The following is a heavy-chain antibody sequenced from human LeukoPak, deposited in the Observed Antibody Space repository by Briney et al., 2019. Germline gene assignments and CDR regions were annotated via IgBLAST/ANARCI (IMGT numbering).Heavy chain of an antibody. V-gene: IGHV3-23*01. Sequence: GGSLRLSCAASGFAFSSAWMTWVRQAPGKGLQWVSAISGSGGSTYYADSVKGRFTISRDNSKNTLYLQMNSLRAEDTAVYYCAKDHSSGWPDCFDYWGQGALVTVSS. CDR3: AKDHSSGWPDCFDY. CDR1: GFAFSSAW. CDR2: ISGSGGST. D-gene: IGHD6-19*01. J-gene: IGHJ4*02.